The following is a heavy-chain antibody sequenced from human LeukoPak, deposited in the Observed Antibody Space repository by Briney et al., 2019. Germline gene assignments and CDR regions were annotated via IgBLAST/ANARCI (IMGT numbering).Heavy chain of an antibody. Sequence: SETLSLTCAVYGGSFSGYYWSWIRQPPGKGLEWIGEINHSGSTNYNPSLKSRVTISVDTSKNQFSLRLSSVTAADTAVYYCARGLYCSSTSCYNYYYYYYMDVWGKGTTVTVSS. V-gene: IGHV4-34*01. CDR1: GGSFSGYY. CDR3: ARGLYCSSTSCYNYYYYYYMDV. J-gene: IGHJ6*03. D-gene: IGHD2-2*01. CDR2: INHSGST.